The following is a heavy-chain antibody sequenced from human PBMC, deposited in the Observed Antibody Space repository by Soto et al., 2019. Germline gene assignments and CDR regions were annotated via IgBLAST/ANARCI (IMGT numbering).Heavy chain of an antibody. Sequence: QVQLVQSGAEVKKPGASVKVSCNASGYTLSDYLMHWVRQAPGQGLEWMGTINPRGGSTRYAEKCQGRVTMTSDTSTSTIFLELSSLRSDDTAVFYCARGSGSFGYGMDVWGQGTTVTVSS. V-gene: IGHV1-46*01. CDR1: GYTLSDYL. D-gene: IGHD3-10*01. CDR3: ARGSGSFGYGMDV. CDR2: INPRGGST. J-gene: IGHJ6*02.